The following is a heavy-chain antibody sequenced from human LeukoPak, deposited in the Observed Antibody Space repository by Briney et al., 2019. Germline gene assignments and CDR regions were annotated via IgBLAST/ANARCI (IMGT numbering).Heavy chain of an antibody. J-gene: IGHJ4*02. Sequence: GGSLRLSCAASGFTFRNYWMGWVRQTPGKGLEWVSYISSSGTTMEYADSVKGRFTISRDNAKDSLYLQMNSLGAEDTAVYYCAKGHTYGMIWGQGTLVTVSS. CDR1: GFTFRNYW. CDR2: ISSSGTTM. D-gene: IGHD5-18*01. V-gene: IGHV3-11*01. CDR3: AKGHTYGMI.